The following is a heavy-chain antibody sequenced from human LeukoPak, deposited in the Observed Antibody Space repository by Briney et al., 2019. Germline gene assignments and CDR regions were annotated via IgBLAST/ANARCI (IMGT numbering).Heavy chain of an antibody. Sequence: GGSLRLSCAASGFTFGSYGMSWVRQAPGKGLEYVSAISGSGDLTCSADSVKGRFPISRDNSKNTLYLQMNSRRAEDTAVYDCAKDGTSNWYYFDCWGEGILVTVPS. CDR3: AKDGTSNWYYFDC. CDR2: ISGSGDLT. J-gene: IGHJ4*02. CDR1: GFTFGSYG. V-gene: IGHV3-23*01. D-gene: IGHD6-13*01.